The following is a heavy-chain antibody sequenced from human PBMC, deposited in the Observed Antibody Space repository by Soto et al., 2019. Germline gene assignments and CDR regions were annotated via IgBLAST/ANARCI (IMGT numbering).Heavy chain of an antibody. V-gene: IGHV2-5*02. CDR3: APMGGRGACMYV. D-gene: IGHD2-15*01. J-gene: IGHJ6*02. CDR1: GFSVSTSGVG. Sequence: QITLKESGPTLVKPTQTLTLTCTFSGFSVSTSGVGVAWIRQPPGKALEWLALIYWDDDKRYSPFLQSRVTITKDTSKNQVVLTKTNMDPVHTDTFYCAPMGGRGACMYVWGQGTTVTVSS. CDR2: IYWDDDK.